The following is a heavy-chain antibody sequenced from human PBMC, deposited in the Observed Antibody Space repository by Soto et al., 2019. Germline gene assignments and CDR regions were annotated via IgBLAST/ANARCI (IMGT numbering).Heavy chain of an antibody. D-gene: IGHD1-26*01. Sequence: GXSRRLSCAASGFTFGSYGMHWVRQAPGKGRDXVAVIXYDGSNKYYAXXVKGRFTXXRDNSKKTLYLQMTSLRAEDTAVYYCAKDYGSYWGQGTLVTVSS. CDR1: GFTFGSYG. CDR3: AKDYGSY. J-gene: IGHJ4*02. CDR2: IXYDGSNK. V-gene: IGHV3-30*18.